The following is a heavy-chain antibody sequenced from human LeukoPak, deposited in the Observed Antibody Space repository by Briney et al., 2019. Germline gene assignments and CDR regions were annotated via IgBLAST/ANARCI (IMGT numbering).Heavy chain of an antibody. V-gene: IGHV4-59*01. J-gene: IGHJ3*02. Sequence: SETLSLTCTVSGGSISSYYWSWLRQPPGKGLEWIGHIYYSGSTNYNPSLKSRVTISVDTSKNQFSLKLSSVTAADTAVYYCATGDFWNAFDIWGQGTMVTVSS. CDR3: ATGDFWNAFDI. CDR1: GGSISSYY. D-gene: IGHD3-3*01. CDR2: IYYSGST.